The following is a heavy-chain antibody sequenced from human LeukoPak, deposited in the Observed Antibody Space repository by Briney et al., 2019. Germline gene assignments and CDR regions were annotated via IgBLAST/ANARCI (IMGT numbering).Heavy chain of an antibody. J-gene: IGHJ4*02. V-gene: IGHV4-39*02. CDR1: GASIASTSYY. Sequence: SETLSLTCPVSGASIASTSYYWGWDRQPPGKGLEWIGNIYHSGNTYYTSSLRSRVTISVDTSKNLFSLNLTSVTGADTAVYFCARVADSSGWFGDYFDNWGLGTLVTVSS. D-gene: IGHD6-19*01. CDR2: IYHSGNT. CDR3: ARVADSSGWFGDYFDN.